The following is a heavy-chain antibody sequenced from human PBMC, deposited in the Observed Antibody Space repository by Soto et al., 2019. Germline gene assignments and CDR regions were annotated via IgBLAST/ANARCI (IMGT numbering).Heavy chain of an antibody. J-gene: IGHJ3*02. CDR1: GYSFTSYW. CDR2: IYPGDSDT. CDR3: ARRGDCYDSSGRGDAFDI. V-gene: IGHV5-51*01. Sequence: GESLKISCKGSGYSFTSYWIGWVRQMPGKGLEWMGIIYPGDSDTRYSPSFQGQVTISADKSISTAYLQWSSLKASDTAMYYCARRGDCYDSSGRGDAFDIWGQGTMVTVSS. D-gene: IGHD3-22*01.